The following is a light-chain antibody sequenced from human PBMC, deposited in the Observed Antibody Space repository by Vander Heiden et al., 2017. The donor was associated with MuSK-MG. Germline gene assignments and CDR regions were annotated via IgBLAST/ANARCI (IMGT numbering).Light chain of an antibody. CDR1: QDITNY. CDR2: ATS. J-gene: IGKJ4*01. CDR3: QQDDTDPFT. Sequence: DIQMTQSPSSLSAPVGARVTITCRANQDITNYLAWFQQKPGKAPKPLLYATSSLQSGVASKLPGSGSRTDFTLTISSLQPEDFATYYFQQDDTDPFTFGGGTKLEIK. V-gene: IGKV1-16*02.